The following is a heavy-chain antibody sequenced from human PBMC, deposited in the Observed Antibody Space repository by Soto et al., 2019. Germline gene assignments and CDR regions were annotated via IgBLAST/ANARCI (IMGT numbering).Heavy chain of an antibody. CDR3: AKRPGSSSWYWFDP. D-gene: IGHD6-13*01. CDR2: ISGSGGST. CDR1: GFTFSSYA. V-gene: IGHV3-23*01. Sequence: PGGSLRLSCAASGFTFSSYAMSWVRQAPGKGLEWVSTISGSGGSTYYADSVKGRFTISRDNSKNTLYLQMNSLRAEDTAVYYCAKRPGSSSWYWFDPWGQGTLVTVSS. J-gene: IGHJ5*02.